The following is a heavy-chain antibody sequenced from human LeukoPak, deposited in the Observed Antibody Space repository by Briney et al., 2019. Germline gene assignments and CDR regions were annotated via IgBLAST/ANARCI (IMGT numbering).Heavy chain of an antibody. V-gene: IGHV1-46*01. CDR1: GYTFTSYY. Sequence: ASVKVSCKASGYTFTSYYMHWVRQAPGQGLEWMGIINPSGGSTSYAQKFQGRVTMTRDTSTSTVYMELSSLRSEDTAVYYCARDHHHPNSGYDLEGGWFDPWGQGTLVTVSS. D-gene: IGHD5-12*01. J-gene: IGHJ5*02. CDR3: ARDHHHPNSGYDLEGGWFDP. CDR2: INPSGGST.